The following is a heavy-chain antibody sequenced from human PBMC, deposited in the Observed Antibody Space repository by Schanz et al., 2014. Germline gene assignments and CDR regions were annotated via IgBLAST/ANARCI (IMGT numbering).Heavy chain of an antibody. CDR2: MNESHSTI. D-gene: IGHD5-12*01. V-gene: IGHV3-74*01. CDR3: ARKVVATIGGYYDN. J-gene: IGHJ4*02. Sequence: VQLVQSGGGLVQPGGSLRLSCAASGFTFSSHWMHWVRQDPGKGLEWVSAMNESHSTIYYADSVRGRFTISRDNAENTLFLQMNSLRAEDTAVYYCARKVVATIGGYYDNWGQGTLVIVSS. CDR1: GFTFSSHW.